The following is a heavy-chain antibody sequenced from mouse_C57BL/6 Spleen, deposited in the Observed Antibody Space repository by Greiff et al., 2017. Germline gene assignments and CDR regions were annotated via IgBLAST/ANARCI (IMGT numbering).Heavy chain of an antibody. Sequence: EVMLVESGEGLVKPGGSLKLSCAASGFTFSSYAMSWVRQTPEKRLEWVAYISSGGDYIYYADTVKGRFTISRDNARNTLYLQMSSLKSEDTAMYYCTREDGNTDYYAMDYWGQGTSVTFSS. D-gene: IGHD1-1*01. CDR1: GFTFSSYA. CDR3: TREDGNTDYYAMDY. CDR2: ISSGGDYI. V-gene: IGHV5-9-1*02. J-gene: IGHJ4*01.